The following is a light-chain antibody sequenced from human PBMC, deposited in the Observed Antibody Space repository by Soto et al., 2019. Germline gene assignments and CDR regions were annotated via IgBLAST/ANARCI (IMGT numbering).Light chain of an antibody. CDR1: QDINNY. CDR2: AAS. CDR3: QQSYGTPQIT. Sequence: DIQMTQSPSSLSASIGDRVTISCRASQDINNYSNWYQMKPGKAPALLIYAASSLQSGVPSRFSGSGSGTDFTLTISSLQPGDFATYYCQQSYGTPQITFGGGTKVEIK. V-gene: IGKV1-39*01. J-gene: IGKJ4*01.